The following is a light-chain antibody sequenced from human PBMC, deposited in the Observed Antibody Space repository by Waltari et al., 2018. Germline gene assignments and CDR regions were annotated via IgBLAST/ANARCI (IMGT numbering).Light chain of an antibody. CDR1: ISAVDGFHY. CDR2: EVT. Sequence: QSARTQPASMSGPPGQSITISCTEAISAVDGFHYVSWYQQHPDKAPKVLIYEVTNRPSGVSNRFSGSMSGNTASLTISGLQADDEADYYCSAYTSATTRVFGGGTKLTVL. CDR3: SAYTSATTRV. V-gene: IGLV2-14*01. J-gene: IGLJ1*01.